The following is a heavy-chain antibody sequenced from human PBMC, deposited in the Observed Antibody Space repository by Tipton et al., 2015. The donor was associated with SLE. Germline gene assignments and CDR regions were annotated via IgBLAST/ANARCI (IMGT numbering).Heavy chain of an antibody. CDR1: GGSISSYY. Sequence: LRLSCTVSGGSISSYYWSWIRQPPGKGLEWIGYIYYSGSTNYNPSLKSRVTISVDTSKNQFSLKLSSVTAADTAVYYCARHAPGWFDPWGQGTLVTVS. CDR2: IYYSGST. V-gene: IGHV4-59*08. D-gene: IGHD7-27*01. CDR3: ARHAPGWFDP. J-gene: IGHJ5*02.